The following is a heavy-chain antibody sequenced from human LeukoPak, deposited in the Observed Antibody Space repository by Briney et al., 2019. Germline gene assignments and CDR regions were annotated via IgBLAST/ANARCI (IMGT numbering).Heavy chain of an antibody. Sequence: GGSLRLSCAASGFTFSSYSMNWVRQAPGKGLEWVSAISGSGGSTYYADSVKGQFTISRDNSKNTLYLQMNSLRAEDTAVYYCAKRLPYYDSSGYIFNYWGQGTLVTVSS. CDR3: AKRLPYYDSSGYIFNY. CDR2: ISGSGGST. V-gene: IGHV3-23*01. J-gene: IGHJ4*02. CDR1: GFTFSSYS. D-gene: IGHD3-22*01.